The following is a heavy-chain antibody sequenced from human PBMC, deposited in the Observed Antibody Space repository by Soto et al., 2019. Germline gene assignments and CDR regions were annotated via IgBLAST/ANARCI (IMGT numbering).Heavy chain of an antibody. CDR1: GGSFSGYY. CDR2: INHSGST. CDR3: ATLPPLIVVMTTEIPS. J-gene: IGHJ5*02. V-gene: IGHV4-34*01. D-gene: IGHD2-21*02. Sequence: SETLSLTCAVYGGSFSGYYWSWIRQPPGKGLEWIGEINHSGSTNYNPSLKSRVTISVDTSKNQFSLKLSSVTAADTAVYYCATLPPLIVVMTTEIPSWGQGTLVTVSS.